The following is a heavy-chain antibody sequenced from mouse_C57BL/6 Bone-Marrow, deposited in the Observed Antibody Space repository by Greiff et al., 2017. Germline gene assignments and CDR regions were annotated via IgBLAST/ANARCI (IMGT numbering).Heavy chain of an antibody. CDR1: GYTFTSYW. CDR2: IDPSDSYT. J-gene: IGHJ3*01. D-gene: IGHD2-5*01. CDR3: ARDSNYVWFAY. Sequence: QVQLQQPGAELVMPGASVKLSCKASGYTFTSYWMHWVKQRPGQGLEWIGEIDPSDSYTNSNQKFKGKSTLTVDKSSSTAYMQLSSLTSEDSAVYYCARDSNYVWFAYWGRGTLVTVSA. V-gene: IGHV1-69*01.